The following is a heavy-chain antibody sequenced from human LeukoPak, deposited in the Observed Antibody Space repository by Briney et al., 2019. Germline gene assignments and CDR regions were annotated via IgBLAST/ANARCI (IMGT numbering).Heavy chain of an antibody. D-gene: IGHD6-19*01. J-gene: IGHJ6*03. V-gene: IGHV4-34*01. CDR1: GGSFSGYY. CDR2: INHSGST. CDR3: ARDIVKDEYSSGWYKEYYYYMDV. Sequence: SETLSLTCAVYGGSFSGYYWSWIRQPPGKGLEWIGEINHSGSTNYNPSLKSRVTISVDTSKNQFSLKLSSVTAADTAVYYCARDIVKDEYSSGWYKEYYYYMDVWGKGTTVTISS.